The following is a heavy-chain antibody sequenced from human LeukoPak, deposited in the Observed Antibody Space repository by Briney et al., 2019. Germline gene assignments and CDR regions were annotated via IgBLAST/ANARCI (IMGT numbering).Heavy chain of an antibody. CDR3: ARDRVAARQWGYYYYMDV. J-gene: IGHJ6*03. Sequence: GGSLRLSCAASGFTLRSYTMNWVRQAPGKGLEWVSSIGISSNKIYYADSVKGRFIVSRDNAKNSVYLQMNSLRAEDTAVYYCARDRVAARQWGYYYYMDVWGKGTTVTVSS. D-gene: IGHD6-6*01. V-gene: IGHV3-21*01. CDR2: IGISSNKI. CDR1: GFTLRSYT.